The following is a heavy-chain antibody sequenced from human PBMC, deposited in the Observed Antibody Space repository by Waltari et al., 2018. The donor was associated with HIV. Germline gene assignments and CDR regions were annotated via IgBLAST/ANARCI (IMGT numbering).Heavy chain of an antibody. Sequence: EVQLVESGGGLIQPGGSLRLSCAASGFTVSSNYMRWVRQAPGKGLEWVSVIYSGGSTYYPDSVKGRFTISRDNSKNTLFLQMNSQRAGDTAVYYGASAHGTRYYFAYWGQGTLVTVSS. J-gene: IGHJ4*02. V-gene: IGHV3-53*01. CDR3: ASAHGTRYYFAY. D-gene: IGHD1-26*01. CDR1: GFTVSSNY. CDR2: IYSGGST.